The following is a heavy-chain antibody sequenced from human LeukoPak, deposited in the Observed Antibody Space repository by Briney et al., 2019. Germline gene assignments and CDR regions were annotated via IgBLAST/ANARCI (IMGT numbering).Heavy chain of an antibody. Sequence: GESLKISCKASGYSFTSYWIGWVRQMPGKGLEWMGIINPSDSETRYTPSFQGQVTISVDKSLTTADLQWNSLKASDTAMYYCARQTAMGRSGDYWGQGTLVTVSS. CDR3: ARQTAMGRSGDY. D-gene: IGHD5-18*01. CDR2: INPSDSET. CDR1: GYSFTSYW. V-gene: IGHV5-51*01. J-gene: IGHJ4*02.